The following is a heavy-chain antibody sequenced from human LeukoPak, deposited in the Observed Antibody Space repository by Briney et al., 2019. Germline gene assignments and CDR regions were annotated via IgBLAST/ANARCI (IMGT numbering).Heavy chain of an antibody. CDR3: VKALLKYAYFDAFDI. V-gene: IGHV3-64D*06. D-gene: IGHD2-21*01. J-gene: IGHJ3*02. Sequence: PGGSLRLSCSASGFTFSSYAMHWVRHAPGKGLENVSTISSNGGTTYYADSVKGRFTISRDNSKNTLYLQMSSLRAEDTAVYYCVKALLKYAYFDAFDIWGQGTMVTVSS. CDR1: GFTFSSYA. CDR2: ISSNGGTT.